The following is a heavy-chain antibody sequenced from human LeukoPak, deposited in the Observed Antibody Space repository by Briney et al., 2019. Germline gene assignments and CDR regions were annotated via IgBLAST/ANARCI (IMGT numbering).Heavy chain of an antibody. CDR3: ARVELRFLEWLLFRYYYGMDV. J-gene: IGHJ6*02. Sequence: GATVKVSCKASGYTFTGYYMHWVRQAPGQGLEWMGWINPNSGGTNYAQKLQGRVTMTTDTSTSTAYMELRSLRSDDTAVYYCARVELRFLEWLLFRYYYGMDVWGQGTTVTVSS. CDR1: GYTFTGYY. CDR2: INPNSGGT. V-gene: IGHV1-2*02. D-gene: IGHD3-3*01.